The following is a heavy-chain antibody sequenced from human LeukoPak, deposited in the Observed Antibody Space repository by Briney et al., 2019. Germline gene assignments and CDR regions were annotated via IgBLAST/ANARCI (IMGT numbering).Heavy chain of an antibody. J-gene: IGHJ4*02. CDR1: GFTFSSYS. CDR2: MSSSGTYI. Sequence: GGSLRLSCAASGFTFSSYSMNWVRQAPGKGLEWVSFMSSSGTYIYYADSMKGRFTISRDNAKNSLYLQMNSLRAEDTVVYYCARIGGNSDFDYWGQGTLVTVSS. V-gene: IGHV3-21*01. D-gene: IGHD4-23*01. CDR3: ARIGGNSDFDY.